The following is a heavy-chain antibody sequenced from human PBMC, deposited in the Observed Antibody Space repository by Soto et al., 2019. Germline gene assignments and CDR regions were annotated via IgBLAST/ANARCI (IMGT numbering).Heavy chain of an antibody. D-gene: IGHD3-9*01. J-gene: IGHJ4*02. Sequence: SETLSLTCTVSGVSVNSGTDYWTWIRQPPGKGLEWIGYTSNSGSAKYNPSLKSRVTITTDTSTDHFSLKLTSVTAADTAVYYCASFRLLSEYDILTCYYIFDQWGRGTLVTVSS. CDR3: ASFRLLSEYDILTCYYIFDQ. CDR2: TSNSGSA. CDR1: GVSVNSGTDY. V-gene: IGHV4-61*03.